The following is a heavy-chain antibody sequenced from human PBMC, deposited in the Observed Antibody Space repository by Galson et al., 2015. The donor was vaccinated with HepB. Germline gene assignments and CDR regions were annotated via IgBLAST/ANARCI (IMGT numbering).Heavy chain of an antibody. V-gene: IGHV3-21*01. CDR2: ISSSSSYI. D-gene: IGHD6-13*01. Sequence: SLRLSCAASGFTFSSYSMNWVRQAPGKGLEWVSSISSSSSYIYYADSVKGRFTISRDNAKNSLYLQMNTLRAEDTAVYYCARDEGSSWHAMGFAYWGQGTLVTVSS. J-gene: IGHJ4*02. CDR1: GFTFSSYS. CDR3: ARDEGSSWHAMGFAY.